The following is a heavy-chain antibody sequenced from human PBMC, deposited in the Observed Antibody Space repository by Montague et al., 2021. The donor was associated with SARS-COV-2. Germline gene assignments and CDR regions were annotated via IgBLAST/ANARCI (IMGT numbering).Heavy chain of an antibody. CDR2: TNYRSKWTS. CDR3: VRDTGSAQASFDA. Sequence: CAISRDSVWGNTAAWNWVRQSPSVGLGWLGRTNYRSKWTSDYATSVEGRISIDPDTSKNQFFLHLRSVTPEDTGVYYCVRDTGSAQASFDAWGQGTLVTVSS. J-gene: IGHJ5*02. V-gene: IGHV6-1*01. D-gene: IGHD3-9*01. CDR1: RDSVWGNTAA.